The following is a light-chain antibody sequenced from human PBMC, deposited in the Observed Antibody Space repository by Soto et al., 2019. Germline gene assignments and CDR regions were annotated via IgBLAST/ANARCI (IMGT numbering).Light chain of an antibody. CDR1: QGISSY. V-gene: IGKV1-8*01. CDR3: QPSYRTPCS. Sequence: PCTINASTGDRVTITCRASQGISSYLAWYQQKPGKAPKLLIYAASTLQSGVPSRFSGSGSGTDFTLTISSLHPEDFATYYFQPSYRTPCSFG. J-gene: IGKJ5*01. CDR2: AAS.